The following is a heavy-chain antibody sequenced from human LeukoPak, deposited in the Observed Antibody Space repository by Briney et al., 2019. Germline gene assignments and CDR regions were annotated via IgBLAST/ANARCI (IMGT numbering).Heavy chain of an antibody. CDR1: GFTFSGYE. Sequence: PGGSLRLSCAASGFTFSGYEMNWVRQAPGKGLEWVSYISSSGSTIYYADSVKGRFTISRDNAKNSLYLQMNSLRAEDTAVHYCAELGITMIGGVWGKGTTVTISS. D-gene: IGHD3-10*02. J-gene: IGHJ6*04. CDR3: AELGITMIGGV. CDR2: ISSSGSTI. V-gene: IGHV3-48*03.